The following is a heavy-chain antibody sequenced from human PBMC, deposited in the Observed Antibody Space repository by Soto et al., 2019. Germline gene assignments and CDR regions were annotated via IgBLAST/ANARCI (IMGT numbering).Heavy chain of an antibody. CDR2: IVVGSGNT. Sequence: ASVKVSCKASGLTFTSSAVQWVRQARGQRLEWIGWIVVGSGNTNYAQKFQERVTITRDMSTSTAYMELSSLRSEDTAVYYCGAGSTGDPYYYYGMDVWGQGTTVTVSS. CDR1: GLTFTSSA. V-gene: IGHV1-58*01. D-gene: IGHD7-27*01. J-gene: IGHJ6*02. CDR3: GAGSTGDPYYYYGMDV.